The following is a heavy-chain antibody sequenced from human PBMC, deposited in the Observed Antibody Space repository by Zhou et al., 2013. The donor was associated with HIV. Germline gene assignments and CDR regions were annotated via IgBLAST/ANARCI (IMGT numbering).Heavy chain of an antibody. CDR2: ISAYNGNT. J-gene: IGHJ6*02. CDR3: ARGEGLSGTYNLILHYYYGMDV. Sequence: QVQLVQSGAEVKKPGASVKVSCKASGYTFSSYGISWVRQAPGQGLEWMGWISAYNGNTNYAQKFQGRLTVTTDTSTSTAYMELRSLASDDTAVYYCARGEGLSGTYNLILHYYYGMDVWAKGPRSPSP. CDR1: GYTFSSYG. D-gene: IGHD3-10*01. V-gene: IGHV1-18*01.